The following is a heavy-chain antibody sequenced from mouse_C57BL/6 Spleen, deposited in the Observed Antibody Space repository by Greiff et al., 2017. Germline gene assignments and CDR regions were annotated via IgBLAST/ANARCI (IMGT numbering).Heavy chain of an antibody. CDR3: ARGGYYGSSSNYYAMDY. CDR1: GYTFTSYW. Sequence: QVQLQQPGAELVKPGASVKMSCKASGYTFTSYWITWVKQRPGQGLEWIGDIYPGSGSTNSNEKFKSKATLTVDTSSSTAYMQLSRLTSEDSAVYYCARGGYYGSSSNYYAMDYWGQGTSVTVSS. V-gene: IGHV1-55*01. CDR2: IYPGSGST. J-gene: IGHJ4*01. D-gene: IGHD1-1*01.